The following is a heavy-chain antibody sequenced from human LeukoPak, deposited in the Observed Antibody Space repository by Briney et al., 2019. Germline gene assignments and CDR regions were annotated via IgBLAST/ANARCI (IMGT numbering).Heavy chain of an antibody. CDR2: ISGSGGST. CDR3: AKTPAGSRSYYYYYMDV. J-gene: IGHJ6*03. V-gene: IGHV3-23*01. D-gene: IGHD1-14*01. Sequence: PGGSLRLSCAASGLTFSSYGMSWVRQAPGKGLEWVSAISGSGGSTYYADSVKGRFTISRDNSKNTLYLQMNSLRAEDTAVYYCAKTPAGSRSYYYYYMDVWGKGTTVTVSS. CDR1: GLTFSSYG.